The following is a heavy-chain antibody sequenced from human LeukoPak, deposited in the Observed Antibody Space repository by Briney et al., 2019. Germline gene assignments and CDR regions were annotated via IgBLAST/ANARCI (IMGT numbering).Heavy chain of an antibody. D-gene: IGHD3-10*01. CDR2: MWDDGTNE. V-gene: IGHV3-33*01. CDR3: ARAGMLYYGSGAFDY. Sequence: GGSLRLACTASGFNFGIYGMHWVGQAPGKGLERVAVMWDDGTNEYYVESVKGRFTISRDNGKRTLYLQMNSLRVEDTAVYYCARAGMLYYGSGAFDYWGQGTLVTVSS. CDR1: GFNFGIYG. J-gene: IGHJ4*02.